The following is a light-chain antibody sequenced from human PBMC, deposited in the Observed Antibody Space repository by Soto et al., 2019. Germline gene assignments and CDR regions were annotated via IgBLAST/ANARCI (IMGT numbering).Light chain of an antibody. CDR3: QQRSNWLT. Sequence: EIVLTQSPATLSLSPGERANLSCRASQSVSSYLAWYQQKPGQAPRLLIYDASNRATGIPARFSGSGSGTDFTLTISSLETEDFAVYYCQQRSNWLTFGGGTKVEIK. J-gene: IGKJ4*01. CDR1: QSVSSY. CDR2: DAS. V-gene: IGKV3-11*01.